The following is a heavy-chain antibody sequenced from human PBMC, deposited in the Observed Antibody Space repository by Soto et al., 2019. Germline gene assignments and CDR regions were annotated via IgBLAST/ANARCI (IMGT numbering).Heavy chain of an antibody. CDR3: ARELPQRQGRNMDV. CDR1: GGSMTTGDQY. D-gene: IGHD1-1*01. V-gene: IGHV4-31*03. CDR2: INHRGSL. Sequence: SETLSLTCTVPGGSMTTGDQYWTWIRHRPGEGLEWFGYINHRGSLYYNPSLESRVSMSVDTSKNQFSLNLSSVTAADTAVYYCARELPQRQGRNMDVWGQGTTVTVSS. J-gene: IGHJ6*02.